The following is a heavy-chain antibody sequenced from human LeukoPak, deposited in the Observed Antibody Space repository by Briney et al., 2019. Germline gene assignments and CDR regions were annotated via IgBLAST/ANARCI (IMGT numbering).Heavy chain of an antibody. CDR1: GFTARSSY. CDR3: AREGNDYGDNFYTY. Sequence: PGGSLRLSCVAPGFTARSSYMSSVRQAPGKGLEWVSVIYSGGSTYYADSVKGRFTISRDNSKNTLYLQMNSLRAEDTAVYYCAREGNDYGDNFYTYWGQGTLVTVSS. D-gene: IGHD4-17*01. CDR2: IYSGGST. J-gene: IGHJ4*02. V-gene: IGHV3-53*01.